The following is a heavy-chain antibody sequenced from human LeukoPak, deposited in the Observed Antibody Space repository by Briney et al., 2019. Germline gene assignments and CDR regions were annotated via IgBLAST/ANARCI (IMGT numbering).Heavy chain of an antibody. CDR2: IYYSGST. V-gene: IGHV4-59*01. J-gene: IGHJ5*02. CDR3: ARVRGSSSWYWFDP. CDR1: GGSISSYY. D-gene: IGHD6-13*01. Sequence: PSETLSLTRTVSGGSISSYYWSWIRQPPGKGLEWIGYIYYSGSTNYNPSLKSRVTISVDTSKNQFSLKLSSVTAADTAVYYCARVRGSSSWYWFDPWGQGTLVTVSS.